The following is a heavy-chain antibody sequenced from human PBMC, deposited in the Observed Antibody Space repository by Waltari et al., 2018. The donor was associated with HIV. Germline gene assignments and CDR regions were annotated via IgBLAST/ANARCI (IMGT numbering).Heavy chain of an antibody. Sequence: QVQLVQSGAAVKKPGSSVKVSCKAPGSTFNYYAITWVRQAPGQGLEWRGGIIPVFGITNYAQKFQGRLTIIADESTSTGYMELSSLRSEDTAVYYCARMATVVDWYFDLWGRGTLVTVSS. CDR3: ARMATVVDWYFDL. D-gene: IGHD2-15*01. CDR2: IIPVFGIT. V-gene: IGHV1-69*01. CDR1: GSTFNYYA. J-gene: IGHJ2*01.